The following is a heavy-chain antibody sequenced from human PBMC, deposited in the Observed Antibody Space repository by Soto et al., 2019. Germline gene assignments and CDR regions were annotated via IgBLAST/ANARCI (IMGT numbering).Heavy chain of an antibody. CDR1: GFTFSSYA. V-gene: IGHV3-30-3*01. J-gene: IGHJ6*02. CDR2: ISSDGSNK. Sequence: QVQLVESGGGVVQPGRSLRLSCAASGFTFSSYAMHWVRQAPGKGLEWVAVISSDGSNKYYADSVKGRFTISRDNSKNTLYLQRNRLRAEDTAVYYCARMASFYCSGGSCYPTYGMDVWGQGTTVTVSS. D-gene: IGHD2-15*01. CDR3: ARMASFYCSGGSCYPTYGMDV.